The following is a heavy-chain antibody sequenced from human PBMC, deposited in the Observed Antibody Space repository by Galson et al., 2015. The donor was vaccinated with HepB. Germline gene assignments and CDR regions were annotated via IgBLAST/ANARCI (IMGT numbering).Heavy chain of an antibody. CDR1: GFTFSSYA. CDR3: AKCPSFTIRWFDP. CDR2: ISGSGGST. D-gene: IGHD3-3*01. Sequence: LRLSCAASGFTFSSYAMSWVRQAPGKGLEWVSAISGSGGSTYYADSVKGRFTISRDNSKNTLYPQMNSLRAEDTAVYYCAKCPSFTIRWFDPWGQGTLVTVSS. J-gene: IGHJ5*02. V-gene: IGHV3-23*01.